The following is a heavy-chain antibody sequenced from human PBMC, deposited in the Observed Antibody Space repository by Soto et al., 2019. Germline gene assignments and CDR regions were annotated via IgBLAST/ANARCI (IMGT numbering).Heavy chain of an antibody. D-gene: IGHD6-13*01. V-gene: IGHV3-21*01. CDR2: ISSSSSYI. CDR3: PRDSRYRSSWPYFDY. J-gene: IGHJ4*02. Sequence: PGGSLRLSCAASGFTFSSYSMNWVRQAPGKGLEWVSSISSSSSYIYYADSVKGRFTISRDNAKNSLYLQMNSLRAEDTAVYYRPRDSRYRSSWPYFDYGAKGTLVPVS. CDR1: GFTFSSYS.